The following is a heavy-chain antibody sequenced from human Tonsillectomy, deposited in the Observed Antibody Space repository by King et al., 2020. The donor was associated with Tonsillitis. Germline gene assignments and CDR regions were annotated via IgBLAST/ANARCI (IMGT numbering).Heavy chain of an antibody. J-gene: IGHJ4*02. CDR2: IHGGGRTV. Sequence: VQLVESGGGLVQPGESLRLSCAASGFTFSRYAMNWVRQAPGKGLEWVSIIHGGGRTVYYADSVKGRFTISRDYSKNTVYPQMNNLSAEDTAVYYFAKDRGDSDGWPNFDNWGQGTLVSVSS. D-gene: IGHD6-19*01. CDR3: AKDRGDSDGWPNFDN. CDR1: GFTFSRYA. V-gene: IGHV3-23*03.